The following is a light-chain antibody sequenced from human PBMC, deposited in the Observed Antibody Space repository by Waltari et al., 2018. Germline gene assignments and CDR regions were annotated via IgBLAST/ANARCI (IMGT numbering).Light chain of an antibody. CDR1: RSDIGSFNL. CDR3: CSYAGTIPFV. V-gene: IGLV2-23*02. Sequence: QSALTKTASVSGSPGQSITISCTGTRSDIGSFNLVSWYQQHPVKAPKLMIYEVSQRPSGVSNRFSGAKSANTASLTISGLQAEDEADYYCCSYAGTIPFVFGTGTKVTVL. J-gene: IGLJ1*01. CDR2: EVS.